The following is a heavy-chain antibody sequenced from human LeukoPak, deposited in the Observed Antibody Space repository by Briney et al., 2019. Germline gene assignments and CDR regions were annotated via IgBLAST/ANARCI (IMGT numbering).Heavy chain of an antibody. D-gene: IGHD5-18*01. CDR2: IYHSGST. J-gene: IGHJ4*02. CDR3: AKGSGPGHNLAMVAH. V-gene: IGHV4-4*02. Sequence: SETLSLTCAVSGGSISSSNWWSWVRQPPGKGLEWIGEIYHSGSTNYNPSLKSRVTISVDKSKNQFSLKLSSVTAADTAVYYCAKGSGPGHNLAMVAHWGQGTLVTVSS. CDR1: GGSISSSNW.